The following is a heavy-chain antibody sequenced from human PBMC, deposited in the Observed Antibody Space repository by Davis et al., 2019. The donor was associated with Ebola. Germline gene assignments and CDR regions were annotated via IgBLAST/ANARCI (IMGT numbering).Heavy chain of an antibody. CDR1: GITFSNYA. D-gene: IGHD3-9*01. CDR2: ISASGDVT. J-gene: IGHJ4*02. V-gene: IGHV3-23*01. CDR3: AKHVDGPRNLLQYFD. Sequence: PGGSLRLSCAASGITFSNYAMSWVRQAPGKGLEWVSAISASGDVTYHKDSVKGRFFISRDNSENMLYLQMNSLRAEDTAVYYCAKHVDGPRNLLQYFDWGEGTLVTVSS.